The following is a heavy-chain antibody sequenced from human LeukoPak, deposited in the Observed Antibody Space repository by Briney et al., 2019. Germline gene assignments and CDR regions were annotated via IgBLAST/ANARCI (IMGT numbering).Heavy chain of an antibody. CDR1: GGTFSRYA. V-gene: IGHV1-69*13. CDR2: IIPIFGTA. J-gene: IGHJ4*02. CDR3: ARDRYYSDSSGYTPHYFDY. Sequence: SVKVSCKASGGTFSRYAISWVRQAPGQGLEWMGGIIPIFGTANYTKKFQGRVTTTADESTSAAYMELSSLRSEDTAVYYCARDRYYSDSSGYTPHYFDYWGQGTLVTVSS. D-gene: IGHD3-22*01.